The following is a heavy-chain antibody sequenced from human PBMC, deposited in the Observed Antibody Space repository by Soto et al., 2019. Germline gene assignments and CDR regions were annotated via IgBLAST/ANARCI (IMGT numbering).Heavy chain of an antibody. J-gene: IGHJ6*02. V-gene: IGHV3-11*01. CDR1: GFTFSDYY. Sequence: GGSLRLSCAASGFTFSDYYMSWIRQAPGKGLEWVSYISSSGSSIYYAENEKGRFTISRDNAKNSLNLQMNSLKAEDTAVYYCARPYAGYSSSWTPRATYYYYGMDVWGQGT. CDR3: ARPYAGYSSSWTPRATYYYYGMDV. D-gene: IGHD6-13*01. CDR2: ISSSGSSI.